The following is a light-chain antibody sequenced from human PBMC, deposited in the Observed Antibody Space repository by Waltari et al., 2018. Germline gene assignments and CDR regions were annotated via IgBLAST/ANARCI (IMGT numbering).Light chain of an antibody. CDR3: QSYDTSLRVV. CDR2: GST. Sequence: QSVLTQPPSVSGAPVQRVTISCTGSGSNIGAGYDVHWYQQLPRAAPKLLIYGSTSRPLGVPDRFFGSTSGTSASLAITGLQAEDEADYYCQSYDTSLRVVFGGGTKLTVL. J-gene: IGLJ2*01. CDR1: GSNIGAGYD. V-gene: IGLV1-40*01.